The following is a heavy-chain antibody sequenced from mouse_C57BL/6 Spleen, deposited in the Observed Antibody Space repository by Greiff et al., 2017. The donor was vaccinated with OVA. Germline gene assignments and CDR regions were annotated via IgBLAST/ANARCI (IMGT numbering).Heavy chain of an antibody. J-gene: IGHJ2*01. CDR3: ARHEESYYFDY. CDR1: GYTFPAYT. V-gene: IGHV1-62-2*01. Sequence: QVQLKQSGADLVKPGASVKLSCKASGYTFPAYTIPWVKQRSGQGLEWIGWFYPGSGSIKYNENFKDKATLTADKSSSTVYMELSRLTSEDSAVYFCARHEESYYFDYWGQGTTLTVSS. CDR2: FYPGSGSI.